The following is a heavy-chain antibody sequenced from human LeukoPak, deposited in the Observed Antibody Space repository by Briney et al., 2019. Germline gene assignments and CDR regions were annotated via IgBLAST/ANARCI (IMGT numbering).Heavy chain of an antibody. V-gene: IGHV3-11*05. CDR1: GFTFSDYY. CDR2: ISSSSDYT. J-gene: IGHJ1*01. CDR3: AKDMGSGWYRYFQH. D-gene: IGHD6-19*01. Sequence: GGSLRLSCAASGFTFSDYYMSWIRQAPGKGLEWVSYISSSSDYTKYADSVKGRFTISGDNSKNTLYLQMNSLRAEDTAVYYCAKDMGSGWYRYFQHWGQGTLVTVSS.